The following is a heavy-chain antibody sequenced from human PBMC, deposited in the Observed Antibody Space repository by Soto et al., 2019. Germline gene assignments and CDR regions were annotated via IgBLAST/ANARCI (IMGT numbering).Heavy chain of an antibody. J-gene: IGHJ6*03. D-gene: IGHD3-3*01. CDR3: ARDLVEDFFFFTPYYYYYYMHF. CDR1: GYTFTSYA. CDR2: INAGNGNT. V-gene: IGHV1-3*01. Sequence: ASVKVSCKASGYTFTSYAMHWVRQAPGQRLEWMGWINAGNGNTKYSQKFQGRVTITRDTSASTAYMELSSLRSEDTAVYYCARDLVEDFFFFTPYYYYYYMHFSGTGTSVTVFS.